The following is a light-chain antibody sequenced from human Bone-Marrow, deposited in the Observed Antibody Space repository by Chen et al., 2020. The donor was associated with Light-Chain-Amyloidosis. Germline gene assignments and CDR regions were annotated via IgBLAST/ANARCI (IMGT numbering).Light chain of an antibody. CDR3: QSAVSSGIYEVL. V-gene: IGLV3-25*03. CDR2: RDT. CDR1: DLPTKY. J-gene: IGLJ2*01. Sequence: SYELTQPPSVSVSPGKTARITCSGDDLPTKYAYWYQQKPGQAPVLVIHRDTERPSGFSERFSGSNSGTPATLTISGGQAEDEADYHCQSAVSSGIYEVLFGGGTQLTVL.